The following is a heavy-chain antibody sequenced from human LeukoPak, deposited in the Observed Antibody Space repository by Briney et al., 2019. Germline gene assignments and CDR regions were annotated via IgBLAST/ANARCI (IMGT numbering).Heavy chain of an antibody. V-gene: IGHV4-39*07. CDR3: ARVSLGYCSSTSCSDYYYYYMDV. CDR2: IYYSGST. D-gene: IGHD2-2*01. Sequence: PSETLSLTCTVSGGSISSSSYYWGWIRQPPGKGLEWIGSIYYSGSTYYNPSLKSRVTISVDTSKNQFSLKLSSVTAADTAVYYCARVSLGYCSSTSCSDYYYYYMDVWGKGTTVTVSS. CDR1: GGSISSSSYY. J-gene: IGHJ6*03.